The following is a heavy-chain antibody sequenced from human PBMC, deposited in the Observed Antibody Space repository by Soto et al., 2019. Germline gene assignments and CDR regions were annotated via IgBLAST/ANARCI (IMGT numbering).Heavy chain of an antibody. J-gene: IGHJ4*02. CDR2: IYSSGNP. D-gene: IGHD2-2*01. Sequence: PSETLSLTCTVSGGSISSYFWSWIRQPPGKGLEWIGQIYSSGNPSYNPSLKSRVTISVDTSNNQFSLTLRSVIAADTAVYYCARHFGVVVPAAIDYWGQGILVTVSS. CDR1: GGSISSYF. V-gene: IGHV4-59*08. CDR3: ARHFGVVVPAAIDY.